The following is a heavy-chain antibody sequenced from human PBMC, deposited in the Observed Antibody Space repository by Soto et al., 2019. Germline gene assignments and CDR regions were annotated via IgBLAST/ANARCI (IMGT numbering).Heavy chain of an antibody. CDR2: IYYSGST. V-gene: IGHV4-39*01. J-gene: IGHJ6*02. CDR3: ASPQGGGTTSPYYYYYYGMDV. Sequence: SETLSLTCTVSGGSISSSSYYWGWIRQPPGKGLEWIGSIYYSGSTYYNPSLKSRVTISVDTSKNQFSLKLSSVTAADTAVYYCASPQGGGTTSPYYYYYYGMDVWGQGTTVTVSS. CDR1: GGSISSSSYY. D-gene: IGHD1-1*01.